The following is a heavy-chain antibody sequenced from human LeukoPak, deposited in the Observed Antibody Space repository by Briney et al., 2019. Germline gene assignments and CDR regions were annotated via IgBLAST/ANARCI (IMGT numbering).Heavy chain of an antibody. Sequence: SQTLSLTCTVSGGSLSRGDYYWSWIRQPPGKGLEWIGYIYYSGSTYYNPSLKSRVTISVDTSKNQFSLKLSSVTAADTAVYYCARFHYYDSSGYPDYYYYGMDVWGQGTTVTVSS. J-gene: IGHJ6*02. CDR1: GGSLSRGDYY. D-gene: IGHD3-22*01. CDR2: IYYSGST. CDR3: ARFHYYDSSGYPDYYYYGMDV. V-gene: IGHV4-30-4*01.